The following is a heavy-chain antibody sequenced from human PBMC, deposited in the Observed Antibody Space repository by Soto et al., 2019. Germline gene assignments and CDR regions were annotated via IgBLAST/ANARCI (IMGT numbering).Heavy chain of an antibody. D-gene: IGHD3-9*01. Sequence: PSETLSLTCTVSGGSISGFYWSWIRQPPGKGLEWIGYIYYSGSTNYNPSLKSRVTISVDRSENQFSLRLSSVTAADTAVYYCARSNYDILTAYSDYWGQGALVTVSS. J-gene: IGHJ4*02. CDR3: ARSNYDILTAYSDY. CDR2: IYYSGST. CDR1: GGSISGFY. V-gene: IGHV4-59*08.